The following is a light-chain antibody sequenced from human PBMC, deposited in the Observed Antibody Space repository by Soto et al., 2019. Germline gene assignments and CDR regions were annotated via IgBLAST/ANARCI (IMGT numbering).Light chain of an antibody. Sequence: SYELTQAPSVSVAPGQTARITCGGKNIESKSVHWYQKKPGQAPVLVVYDDRDRPSGVPDRFSGSKSGTSVSLAIAGLQAEDEGDYYCQSYDNILSAVVFGGGTKVTVL. V-gene: IGLV3-21*02. J-gene: IGLJ2*01. CDR2: DDR. CDR3: QSYDNILSAVV. CDR1: NIESKS.